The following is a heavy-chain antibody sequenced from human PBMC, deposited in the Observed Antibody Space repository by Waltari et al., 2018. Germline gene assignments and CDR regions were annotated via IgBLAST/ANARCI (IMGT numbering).Heavy chain of an antibody. CDR2: IDPEDGET. CDR3: APLPGGSGQTFDY. J-gene: IGHJ4*02. CDR1: GYTFMDYF. V-gene: IGHV1-69-2*01. Sequence: EVELVQSGAEVKKPGATVNISCQAAGYTFMDYFMHWGQQAPGKGLEWMGRIDPEDGETVYSEKFQGRVTITADTSTDTAYMELSSLTSGDTAVYYCAPLPGGSGQTFDYWGQGTLVTVSS. D-gene: IGHD3-10*01.